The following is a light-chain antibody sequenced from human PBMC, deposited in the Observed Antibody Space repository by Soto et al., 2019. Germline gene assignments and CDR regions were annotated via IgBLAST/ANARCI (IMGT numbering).Light chain of an antibody. Sequence: DIQMTQSPSSLSASVGDRVTITCQASQDIDNYLNWYQQKPGQAPKLLIYDASSLETGVPSRFSGRGSGTDVTVTISSLQPEDIATYYCQQYDKLPPYTFGQGTKLELK. CDR1: QDIDNY. CDR2: DAS. CDR3: QQYDKLPPYT. J-gene: IGKJ2*01. V-gene: IGKV1-33*01.